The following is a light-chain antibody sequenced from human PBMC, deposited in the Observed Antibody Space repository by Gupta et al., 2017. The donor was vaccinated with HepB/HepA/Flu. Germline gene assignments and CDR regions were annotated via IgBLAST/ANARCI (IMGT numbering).Light chain of an antibody. V-gene: IGKV1-5*03. CDR3: QQYNSYPYT. J-gene: IGKJ2*01. CDR2: KAS. Sequence: DLQMPQSPSTLSASVGDRVTITCRASQSISSWLGWYQQKPGKAPKLLIYKASSLESGVPSRFSGSGSGTEFTLTISSLQPDDFATYYCQQYNSYPYTFGQGTKLEIK. CDR1: QSISSW.